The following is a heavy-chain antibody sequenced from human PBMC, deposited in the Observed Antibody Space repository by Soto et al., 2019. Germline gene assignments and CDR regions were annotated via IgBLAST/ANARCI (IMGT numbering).Heavy chain of an antibody. CDR2: IKQDGSEK. Sequence: PGGSLRLSCTASGLTFSTSCLTWVRQAPGKGLEWVANIKQDGSEKYYVDSVKGRFTISRDNAKNSLYLQMNSLRAEDTAVYYCARRGMYLCTSCYDYWGQGTLVTVSS. V-gene: IGHV3-7*01. J-gene: IGHJ4*02. CDR3: ARRGMYLCTSCYDY. CDR1: GLTFSTSC. D-gene: IGHD2-2*01.